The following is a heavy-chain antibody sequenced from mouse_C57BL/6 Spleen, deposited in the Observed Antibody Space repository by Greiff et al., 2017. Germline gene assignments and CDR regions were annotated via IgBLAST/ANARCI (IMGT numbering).Heavy chain of an antibody. CDR2: IYPGDGDT. CDR3: ASVGHYYAMDY. CDR1: GYAFSSYW. V-gene: IGHV1-80*01. J-gene: IGHJ4*01. Sequence: QVQLQQSGAELVKPGASVKISCKASGYAFSSYWMNWVKQRPGKGLEWIGQIYPGDGDTNYNGKFKGKATLTADKSSSTAYMQLSSLTSEDSAVYFCASVGHYYAMDYWGQGTSVTVSS.